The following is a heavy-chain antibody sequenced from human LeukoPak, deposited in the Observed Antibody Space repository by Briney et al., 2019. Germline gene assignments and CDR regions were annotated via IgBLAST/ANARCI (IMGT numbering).Heavy chain of an antibody. CDR1: GFTSTSSA. CDR3: AAAPPSSDYYDSSGYLDY. J-gene: IGHJ4*02. Sequence: SVKVSCKASGFTSTSSAVQWVRQARGQRLEWIGWIVVGSGNTNYAQKFQERVTITRDMSTSTAYMELSSLRSEDTAVYYCAAAPPSSDYYDSSGYLDYWGQGTLVTVSS. D-gene: IGHD3-22*01. CDR2: IVVGSGNT. V-gene: IGHV1-58*01.